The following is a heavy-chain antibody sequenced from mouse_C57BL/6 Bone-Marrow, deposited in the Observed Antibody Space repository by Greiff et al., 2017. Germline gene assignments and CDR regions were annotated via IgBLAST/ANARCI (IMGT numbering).Heavy chain of an antibody. J-gene: IGHJ2*01. Sequence: EVQLQQSGAELVKPGASVKLSCTASGFNIKDYYIHWVKQRPEQGLEWIGRLDPEDGETKYAPKFQDKATITADTSSNTAYLQLSSQTSEDTAVYYCTRSLIYYGTNYWGQGTTLTVSS. CDR1: GFNIKDYY. D-gene: IGHD1-1*01. CDR3: TRSLIYYGTNY. CDR2: LDPEDGET. V-gene: IGHV14-2*01.